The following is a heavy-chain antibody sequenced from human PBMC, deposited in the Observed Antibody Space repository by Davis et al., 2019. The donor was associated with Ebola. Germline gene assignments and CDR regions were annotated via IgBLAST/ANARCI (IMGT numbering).Heavy chain of an antibody. CDR2: IHPSGST. Sequence: PSETLSLTCAVYGGSSSGYYWSWNRQPPGKGLEWIGEIHPSGSTNHNPSLESRVTISVDTSKKQLSLKLTSVTTADTAVYYCARGLDQYKLGNIWGQGTLVTVSS. CDR1: GGSSSGYY. CDR3: ARGLDQYKLGNI. V-gene: IGHV4-34*01. J-gene: IGHJ4*02. D-gene: IGHD7-27*01.